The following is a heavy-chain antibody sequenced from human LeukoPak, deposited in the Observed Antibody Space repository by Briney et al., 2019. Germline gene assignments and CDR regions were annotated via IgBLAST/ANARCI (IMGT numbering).Heavy chain of an antibody. Sequence: SETLSLTCTVSGGSISSYYGTWIRQPPGKGLEWIGETYHSGSTNYNSSLKSRVTISLDTSKNQFSLKLSSVTAADTAVYYCARGRRIVVVLGATRTHRDYYMDVWGKGTTVTVSS. CDR2: TYHSGST. V-gene: IGHV4-34*01. J-gene: IGHJ6*03. CDR1: GGSISSYY. CDR3: ARGRRIVVVLGATRTHRDYYMDV. D-gene: IGHD2-15*01.